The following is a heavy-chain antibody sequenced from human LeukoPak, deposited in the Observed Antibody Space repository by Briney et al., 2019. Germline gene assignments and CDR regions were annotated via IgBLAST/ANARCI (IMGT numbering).Heavy chain of an antibody. CDR1: GFTVSSNY. V-gene: IGHV3-66*01. CDR3: ARSAGSSWYQYYFDY. CDR2: IYSGGST. D-gene: IGHD6-13*01. J-gene: IGHJ4*02. Sequence: PGGSLRLPCAASGFTVSSNYMSWVRQAPGKGLEWVSVIYSGGSTYYADSVKGRFTISRDNSKNTLYLQMNSLRAEDTAVYYCARSAGSSWYQYYFDYWGQGTLVTVSS.